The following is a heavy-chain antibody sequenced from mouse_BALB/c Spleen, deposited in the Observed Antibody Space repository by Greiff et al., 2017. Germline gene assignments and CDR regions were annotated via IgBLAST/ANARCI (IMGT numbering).Heavy chain of an antibody. J-gene: IGHJ2*01. CDR3: ARYGYGKTLYYFDY. CDR2: ISYSGST. D-gene: IGHD2-1*01. CDR1: GDSITSGY. Sequence: VQLQQSGPSLVKPSQTLSLTCSVTGDSITSGYWNWIRKFPGNKLEYMGYISYSGSTYYNPSLKSRISITRDTSKNQYYLQLNSVTTEDTATYYCARYGYGKTLYYFDYWGQGTTLTVSS. V-gene: IGHV3-8*02.